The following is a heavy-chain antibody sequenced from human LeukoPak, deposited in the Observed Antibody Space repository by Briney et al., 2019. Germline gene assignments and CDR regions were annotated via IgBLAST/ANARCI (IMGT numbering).Heavy chain of an antibody. Sequence: PSETLSLTCTVSGGSISSYYWSWIRQPAGKGLEWIGRIYTSGSTNYNHSLKSRVTMSVDTSKNQFPLKLSSVTAADTAVYYCARSTIFGVVITFDYWGQGTLVTVSS. V-gene: IGHV4-4*07. CDR1: GGSISSYY. CDR3: ARSTIFGVVITFDY. J-gene: IGHJ4*02. CDR2: IYTSGST. D-gene: IGHD3-3*01.